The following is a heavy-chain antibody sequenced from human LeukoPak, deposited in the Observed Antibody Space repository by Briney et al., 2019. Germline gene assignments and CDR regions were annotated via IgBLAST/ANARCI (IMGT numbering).Heavy chain of an antibody. V-gene: IGHV3-21*01. J-gene: IGHJ6*03. Sequence: GGSLRLSCAASGFTFSSYSMNWVRQAPGKGLEWVSFISSTSGYIYYADSVKGRFTISRDNAKNSVFLQMNSLRAEDTAVYYCARMGYCTNGVCYIAYYMDVWGKGTTVTVSS. CDR2: ISSTSGYI. CDR1: GFTFSSYS. CDR3: ARMGYCTNGVCYIAYYMDV. D-gene: IGHD2-8*01.